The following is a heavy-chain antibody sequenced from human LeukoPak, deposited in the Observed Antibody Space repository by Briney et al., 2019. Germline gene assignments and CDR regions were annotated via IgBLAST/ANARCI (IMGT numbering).Heavy chain of an antibody. CDR1: GGSISRYY. D-gene: IGHD1-1*01. J-gene: IGHJ4*02. CDR2: IYSTGSS. CDR3: ARPQLGTLYYFDY. Sequence: SETLSLTCTVSGGSISRYYWSWIRQPPGKVLEWIGYIYSTGSSNYNPSLKSRVTISVDTSKNQFSLKVSSVTAADTAVYYCARPQLGTLYYFDYWGQGILVTVSS. V-gene: IGHV4-59*01.